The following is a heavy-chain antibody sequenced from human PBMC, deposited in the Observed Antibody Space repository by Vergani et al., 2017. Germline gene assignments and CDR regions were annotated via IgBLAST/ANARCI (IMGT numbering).Heavy chain of an antibody. V-gene: IGHV3-33*01. Sequence: QVQLVESGGGVVQPGRSLRLSCAASGFTFSSYGMHWVRQAPGKGLEWVAVIWYDGSNKYYADSVKGRFTISRDNSKNTLYLQMNSLRAEDTAVYYCARDRYDFWSGYYSQIYYGMDVWGQGTTVTVSS. CDR3: ARDRYDFWSGYYSQIYYGMDV. D-gene: IGHD3-3*01. J-gene: IGHJ6*02. CDR1: GFTFSSYG. CDR2: IWYDGSNK.